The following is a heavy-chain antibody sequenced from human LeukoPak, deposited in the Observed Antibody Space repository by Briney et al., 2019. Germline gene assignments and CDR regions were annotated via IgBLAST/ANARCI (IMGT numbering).Heavy chain of an antibody. Sequence: ASVKVSCKASGYTFTRYAVHWVRQAPGQSLDWLGWVNTGNGNTKYSPKFQGRITLSRDTSANTVYMEVTSQRSEDTAVYYCATRSESSYGGVFDFWGQGSLVTVSS. J-gene: IGHJ4*02. V-gene: IGHV1-3*04. CDR3: ATRSESSYGGVFDF. D-gene: IGHD3-3*01. CDR2: VNTGNGNT. CDR1: GYTFTRYA.